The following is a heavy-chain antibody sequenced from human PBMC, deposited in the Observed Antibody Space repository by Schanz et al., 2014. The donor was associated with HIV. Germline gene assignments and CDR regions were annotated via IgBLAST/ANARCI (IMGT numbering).Heavy chain of an antibody. V-gene: IGHV3-7*01. D-gene: IGHD3-3*01. CDR2: IKQDGTEM. Sequence: EVQLVESGGGLVQPGGSLRLSCVASGVTFSNYWMTWVRHVSGKGLEWVANIKQDGTEMYYVDSVKGRFTISRDNAKNSLFLQMNSLKDDDTAVYYCAREAYYFDFWNGQYYYYGLDVWGQGTTVTVSS. CDR3: AREAYYFDFWNGQYYYYGLDV. CDR1: GVTFSNYW. J-gene: IGHJ6*02.